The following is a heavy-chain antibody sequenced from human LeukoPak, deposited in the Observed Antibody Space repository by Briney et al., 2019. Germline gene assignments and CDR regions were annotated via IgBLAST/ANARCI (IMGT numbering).Heavy chain of an antibody. Sequence: GGSLRLSCAASGFTFSSYAMSWVRQAPGKGLEWVSGISGSGGSTYYADSVKGRFTISRDNAKNTLNLQMNSLRAEDTAVYYCAKIRAYGDYAPWFDPWGQGTLVTVSS. V-gene: IGHV3-23*01. CDR3: AKIRAYGDYAPWFDP. J-gene: IGHJ5*02. CDR1: GFTFSSYA. CDR2: ISGSGGST. D-gene: IGHD4-17*01.